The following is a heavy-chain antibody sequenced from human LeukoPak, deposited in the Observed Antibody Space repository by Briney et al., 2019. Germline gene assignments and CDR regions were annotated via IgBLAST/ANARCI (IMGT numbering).Heavy chain of an antibody. CDR2: IIPILGIA. J-gene: IGHJ6*02. D-gene: IGHD6-13*01. CDR3: ASPLPGYSSSWYSFYGMDV. Sequence: SVKVSCKCSGGTFSSYAISWVRQAPGQGLEWMGIIIPILGIANYAEKFQDRVTIAADKSTSTAYMELSSLRSEDTAVYYCASPLPGYSSSWYSFYGMDVWGQGTTVTVSS. V-gene: IGHV1-69*04. CDR1: GGTFSSYA.